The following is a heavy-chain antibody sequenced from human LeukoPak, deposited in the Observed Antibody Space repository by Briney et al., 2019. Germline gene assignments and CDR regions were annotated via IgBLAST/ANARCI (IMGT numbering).Heavy chain of an antibody. Sequence: GRSLRLSCAASGFTFSSYAMHWGRQAPGKGLEWVAVISYDGSNKYYADSVKGRFTISRDNSKNTLYLQMNSLRAEDTAVYYCARVPLRYFDWLSYFDYWGQGTLVTVSS. D-gene: IGHD3-9*01. CDR3: ARVPLRYFDWLSYFDY. CDR1: GFTFSSYA. CDR2: ISYDGSNK. V-gene: IGHV3-30*04. J-gene: IGHJ4*02.